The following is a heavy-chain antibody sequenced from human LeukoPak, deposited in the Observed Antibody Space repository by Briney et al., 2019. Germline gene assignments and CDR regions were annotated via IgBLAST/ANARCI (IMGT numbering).Heavy chain of an antibody. J-gene: IGHJ4*02. CDR3: ARRRGGYGEGEFDY. Sequence: GGSLRLSCKASGFTASSKYMSWVRQASGKELEWVSFIRSDATTAYADSVQGRFTISRDGSKNTLYLQMNSLRVEDTAVYYCARRRGGYGEGEFDYWGQGTLVTVSS. V-gene: IGHV3-66*04. D-gene: IGHD4-17*01. CDR1: GFTASSKY. CDR2: IRSDATT.